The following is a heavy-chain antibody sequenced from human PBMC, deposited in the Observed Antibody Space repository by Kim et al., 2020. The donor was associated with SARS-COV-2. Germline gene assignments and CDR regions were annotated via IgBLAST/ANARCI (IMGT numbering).Heavy chain of an antibody. CDR3: ARGVFWGGRSYNGMDV. J-gene: IGHJ6*02. Sequence: SETLSLTCTVSGGSISTYYWSWIRQSPGKGLEWIGYIYNSGRTNYNPSLKSRVTISVDTSKNQFSLKLSSVTAADTAVYYCARGVFWGGRSYNGMDVWG. CDR2: IYNSGRT. CDR1: GGSISTYY. V-gene: IGHV4-59*13. D-gene: IGHD3-16*01.